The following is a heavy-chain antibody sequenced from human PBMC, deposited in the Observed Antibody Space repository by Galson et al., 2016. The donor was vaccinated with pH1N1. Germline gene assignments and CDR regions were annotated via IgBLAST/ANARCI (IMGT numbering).Heavy chain of an antibody. V-gene: IGHV1-69*13. Sequence: SVKVSCKASGFYFSVYYVYWVRQAPGQGLEWMGGIIGMFAKTNYAQKFQGRVTITADELTSTAYMDLSSLTSEDPAVYYCARSPGYMVTALDNWGHGTLVTVSS. J-gene: IGHJ4*01. CDR1: GFYFSVYY. CDR3: ARSPGYMVTALDN. CDR2: IIGMFAKT. D-gene: IGHD2-21*02.